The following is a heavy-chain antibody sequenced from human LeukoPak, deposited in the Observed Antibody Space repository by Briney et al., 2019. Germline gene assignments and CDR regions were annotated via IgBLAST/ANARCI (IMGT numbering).Heavy chain of an antibody. CDR1: GGSISSGDYY. D-gene: IGHD3-22*01. Sequence: PSQTLSLTCTVSGGSISSGDYYWSWIRQPPGKGLEWIGYIYYSGSTYYNPSLKSRVTTSVDTSKNQFSLKLSSVTAADTAVYYCARGRGYYDSSTLDYWGQGTLVTVSS. J-gene: IGHJ4*02. CDR2: IYYSGST. V-gene: IGHV4-30-4*01. CDR3: ARGRGYYDSSTLDY.